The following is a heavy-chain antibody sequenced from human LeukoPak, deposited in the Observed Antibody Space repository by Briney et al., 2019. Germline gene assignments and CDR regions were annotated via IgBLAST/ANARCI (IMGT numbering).Heavy chain of an antibody. V-gene: IGHV4-39*01. Sequence: SETLSLTCTVSGGSISSSHYYWGWIRQTPGKGLEWIGTIYYSGTTYYNPSLESRATISEDTSKNQFSVTLRSVTAADTAVYYCARQISDYYYYYIDVWGKGTTVTVSS. D-gene: IGHD3-10*01. CDR1: GGSISSSHYY. J-gene: IGHJ6*03. CDR3: ARQISDYYYYYIDV. CDR2: IYYSGTT.